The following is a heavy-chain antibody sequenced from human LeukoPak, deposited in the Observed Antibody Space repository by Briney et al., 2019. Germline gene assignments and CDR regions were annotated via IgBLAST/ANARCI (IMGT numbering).Heavy chain of an antibody. CDR3: ARDYCSSISRMDA. J-gene: IGHJ6*02. CDR2: IWSDGNNK. Sequence: PGGSLRLSCAASGFTFSRYGMHWVRQAPGKGLEWVAVIWSDGNNKEHGDSVKGRFTISRDNSKNTLYLQMNSLRAEDTAMYYCARDYCSSISRMDAWGQGTTVTVSS. V-gene: IGHV3-33*01. D-gene: IGHD2-2*01. CDR1: GFTFSRYG.